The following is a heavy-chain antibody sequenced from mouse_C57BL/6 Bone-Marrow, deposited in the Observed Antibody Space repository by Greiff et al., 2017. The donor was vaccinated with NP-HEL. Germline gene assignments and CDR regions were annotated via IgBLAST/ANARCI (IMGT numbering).Heavy chain of an antibody. CDR2: IHPSDSDT. CDR1: GYTFTSYW. J-gene: IGHJ2*01. D-gene: IGHD2-2*01. CDR3: ASYYGYEFGVYFDY. V-gene: IGHV1-74*01. Sequence: QVQLKEPGAELVKPGASVKVSCKASGYTFTSYWMHWVKQRPGQGLEWIGRIHPSDSDTNYNQKFKGKATLTVDKSSSTAYMQLSSLTSEDSAVYYCASYYGYEFGVYFDYWGQGTTLTVSS.